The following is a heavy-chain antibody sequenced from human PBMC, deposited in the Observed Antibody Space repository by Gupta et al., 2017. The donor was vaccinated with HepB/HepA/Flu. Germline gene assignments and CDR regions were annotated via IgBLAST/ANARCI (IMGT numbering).Heavy chain of an antibody. V-gene: IGHV1-69*04. Sequence: PGSSVKVSCKASGGTFRNYAISWVRQAPGQGLEWMGRIIPIFGVANYAQQFQGRVTITADRFTSTGYMELSSLRSDDTAIYYCARGTHSVATPQDVWFDPWGQGTLVTVSS. D-gene: IGHD6-6*01. CDR2: IIPIFGVA. CDR3: ARGTHSVATPQDVWFDP. J-gene: IGHJ5*02. CDR1: GGTFRNYA.